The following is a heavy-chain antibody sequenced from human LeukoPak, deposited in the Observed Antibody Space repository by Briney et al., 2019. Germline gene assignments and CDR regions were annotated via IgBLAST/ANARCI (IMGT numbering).Heavy chain of an antibody. V-gene: IGHV1-18*01. D-gene: IGHD3-22*01. CDR3: ARDSPYYYDSSGYYYPDAFDI. J-gene: IGHJ3*02. Sequence: GASVKVSCKASGYTFTSYGISWVRQAPGQGLEWMGWISAYNGNTNYAQKLQGRVTTTTDTSTSTAYMELRSLRSDDTAVYYCARDSPYYYDSSGYYYPDAFDIWGQGTMVTVSS. CDR2: ISAYNGNT. CDR1: GYTFTSYG.